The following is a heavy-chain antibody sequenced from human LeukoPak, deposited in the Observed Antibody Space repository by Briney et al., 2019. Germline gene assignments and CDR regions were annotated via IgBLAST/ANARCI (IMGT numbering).Heavy chain of an antibody. V-gene: IGHV3-21*01. CDR2: ISSSSSYI. CDR1: GFTFSSYS. D-gene: IGHD2-21*01. CDR3: ARDIHGYFDL. J-gene: IGHJ2*01. Sequence: GGSLRLSCAASGFTFSSYSMNWVRQAPGKGLEWVSSISSSSSYIYYADSVKGRFTISRDNAKNTLYLQMNSLRAEDTAVYYCARDIHGYFDLWGRGTLVTVSS.